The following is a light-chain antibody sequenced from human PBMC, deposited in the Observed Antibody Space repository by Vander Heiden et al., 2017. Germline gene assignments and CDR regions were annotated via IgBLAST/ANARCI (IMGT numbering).Light chain of an antibody. Sequence: VVWMTQSPSFLSASAGDSVTISCRLSQGIGSFLAWYQQKPGKAPQLLISGASSLQNGAPSRFTGSGSGTDCTLTITPLQSEDSAIYHCQQYYTFPPTFGPGTKVDVK. V-gene: IGKV1D-8*01. CDR3: QQYYTFPPT. CDR2: GAS. CDR1: QGIGSF. J-gene: IGKJ3*01.